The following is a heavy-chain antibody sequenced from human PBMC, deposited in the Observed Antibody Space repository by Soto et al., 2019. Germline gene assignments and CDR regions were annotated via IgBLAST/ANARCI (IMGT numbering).Heavy chain of an antibody. CDR3: ARTSCSSTSCFWSDGMDV. CDR2: INPNSGGT. CDR1: GYTFTGYY. J-gene: IGHJ6*02. D-gene: IGHD2-2*01. V-gene: IGHV1-2*02. Sequence: GASVKVSCKASGYTFTGYYMHWVRQAPGQGLEWMGWINPNSGGTNYAQKFQGRVTMTRDTSISTAYMELSRLRSDDTAVYYCARTSCSSTSCFWSDGMDVWGQGTTVTVSS.